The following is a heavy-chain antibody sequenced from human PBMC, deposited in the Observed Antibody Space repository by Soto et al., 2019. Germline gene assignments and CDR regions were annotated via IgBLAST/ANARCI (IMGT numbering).Heavy chain of an antibody. V-gene: IGHV1-18*01. D-gene: IGHD2-15*01. J-gene: IGHJ3*02. CDR1: GYTFTGYG. CDR3: AREDIVVVVAARTPSAVRSKNDAFDI. Sequence: GASVNVSCKASGYTFTGYGISWVRQAPGQGLEWMGWISAYNGNTNYAQKLQGRVTMTTDTSTSTAYMELRSLRSDDTAVYYCAREDIVVVVAARTPSAVRSKNDAFDIWGQGTMVTVSS. CDR2: ISAYNGNT.